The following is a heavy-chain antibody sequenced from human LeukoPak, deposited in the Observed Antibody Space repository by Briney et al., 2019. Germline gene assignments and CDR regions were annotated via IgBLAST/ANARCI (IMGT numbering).Heavy chain of an antibody. D-gene: IGHD1-26*01. CDR1: GGSIRSSYYY. Sequence: SETLSLTCTVSGGSIRSSYYYWGWIRQPPGKGLEWIGSIYDSGSTYYNPSLKSRVTISVDTSKNQFSLKLSSVTAADTAVYYCASPSGSTTADYWGQGTLVTVSS. J-gene: IGHJ4*02. V-gene: IGHV4-39*01. CDR2: IYDSGST. CDR3: ASPSGSTTADY.